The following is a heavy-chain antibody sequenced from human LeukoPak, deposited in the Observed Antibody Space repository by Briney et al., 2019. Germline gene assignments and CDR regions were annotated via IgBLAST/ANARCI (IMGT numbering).Heavy chain of an antibody. CDR2: ISSSGSTI. CDR3: AELGITMIGGV. D-gene: IGHD3-10*02. V-gene: IGHV3-48*03. J-gene: IGHJ6*04. Sequence: GGSLRLSCAASGFTFSSYEMNWVRQAPGKGVERGSYISSSGSTIYYADSVKGRVTIYREKEKNSLYLQMNSLIAEDTAVYYCAELGITMIGGVWGKGTTVTISS. CDR1: GFTFSSYE.